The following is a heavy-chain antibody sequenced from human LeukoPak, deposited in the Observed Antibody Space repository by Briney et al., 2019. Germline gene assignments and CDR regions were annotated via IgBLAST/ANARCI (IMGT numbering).Heavy chain of an antibody. V-gene: IGHV4-4*07. CDR3: ARNGPPGGQWLPFDY. D-gene: IGHD6-19*01. CDR1: GGSISSYY. Sequence: SETLSLTCTVSGGSISSYYWSWIRQPAGKGLEWIGRIYTSGSTNYNPSLKSRVTMSVDTSKNQFSLKLSSVTAADTAVYYCARNGPPGGQWLPFDYWGQGTLVTVSS. J-gene: IGHJ4*02. CDR2: IYTSGST.